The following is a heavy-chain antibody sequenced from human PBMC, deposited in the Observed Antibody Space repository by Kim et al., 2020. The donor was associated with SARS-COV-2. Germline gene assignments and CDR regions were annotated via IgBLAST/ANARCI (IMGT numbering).Heavy chain of an antibody. D-gene: IGHD3-16*02. V-gene: IGHV3-23*01. CDR3: AKDGFGEPRFYDYVWGSYRYPLGLLDY. CDR2: ISGSGGST. CDR1: GFTFSSYA. J-gene: IGHJ4*02. Sequence: GGSLRLSCAASGFTFSSYAMSWVRQAPGKGLEWVSAISGSGGSTYYADSVKGRFTISRDNSKNTLYLQMNSLRAEDTAVYYCAKDGFGEPRFYDYVWGSYRYPLGLLDYWGQGTLVTVSS.